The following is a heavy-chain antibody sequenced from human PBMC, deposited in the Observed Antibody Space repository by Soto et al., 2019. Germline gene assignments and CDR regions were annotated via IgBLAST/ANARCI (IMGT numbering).Heavy chain of an antibody. D-gene: IGHD2-8*02. J-gene: IGHJ6*02. Sequence: GGSLRLSCAASGFTFSSYAMGWVRQAPGKGLEWVSAISGSGGSTFYADSVKGRFTVARDNSTTTVYLQMNSLRAEDTAVYYCAKSCCYCYYHYGMYVRGRGSTDTVSS. CDR3: AKSCCYCYYHYGMYV. CDR2: ISGSGGST. V-gene: IGHV3-23*01. CDR1: GFTFSSYA.